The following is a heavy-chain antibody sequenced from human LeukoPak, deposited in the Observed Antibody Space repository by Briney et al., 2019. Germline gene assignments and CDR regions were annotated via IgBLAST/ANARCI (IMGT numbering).Heavy chain of an antibody. Sequence: GGSLRLSCEASGFTFSNYAMSWVRQAPGKGLEWVSSIRASGGSTYYADSVKGRLTISRDNSKNTLYLQMDSLRAEDTAIYYCAKGSSGGRPYYFDYWGQGTLVTVSS. CDR3: AKGSSGGRPYYFDY. D-gene: IGHD3-22*01. CDR2: IRASGGST. V-gene: IGHV3-23*01. CDR1: GFTFSNYA. J-gene: IGHJ4*02.